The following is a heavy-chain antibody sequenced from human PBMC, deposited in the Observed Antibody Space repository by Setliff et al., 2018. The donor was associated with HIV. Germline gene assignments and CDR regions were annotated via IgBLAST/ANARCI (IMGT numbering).Heavy chain of an antibody. J-gene: IGHJ4*02. CDR1: GGSINSTSYY. D-gene: IGHD3-10*01. Sequence: SETLSLTCTVSGGSINSTSYYWGWIRQHPGNGLECIGSIYHTGNTYYKPSLKSRVTISVDKSKNQFSLRLSSVAAGDTAVYYCARSIVPVAGCYYYFEYWGQGTLVTVSS. CDR3: ARSIVPVAGCYYYFEY. V-gene: IGHV4-39*01. CDR2: IYHTGNT.